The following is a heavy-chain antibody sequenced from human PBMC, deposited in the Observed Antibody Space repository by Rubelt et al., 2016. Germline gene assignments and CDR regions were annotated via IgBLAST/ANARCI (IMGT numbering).Heavy chain of an antibody. V-gene: IGHV1-24*01. D-gene: IGHD1-26*01. CDR2: FDPEDGET. Sequence: QAPGKGLEWMGGFDPEDGETIYAQKFQGRVTMTEDTSTDTAYMELSSLRSADTAVYYCATAVGYSGSYYGMDWGQGTLVTVSS. J-gene: IGHJ4*02. CDR3: ATAVGYSGSYYGMD.